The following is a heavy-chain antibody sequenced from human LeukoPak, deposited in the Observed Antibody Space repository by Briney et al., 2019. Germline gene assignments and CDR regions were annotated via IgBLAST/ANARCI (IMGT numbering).Heavy chain of an antibody. J-gene: IGHJ6*03. CDR1: GGSISSSSYY. CDR3: ASSGYVYYYYYYMDV. Sequence: SETLSLTCTVSGGSISSSSYYWGWIRQPPGKGLEWIGSIYYSGSTYYNPSLKSRVTISVDTSKNQFSLKLSSVTAADTAVYYCASSGYVYYYYYYMDVWGKGTTVTVSS. V-gene: IGHV4-39*07. CDR2: IYYSGST. D-gene: IGHD5-12*01.